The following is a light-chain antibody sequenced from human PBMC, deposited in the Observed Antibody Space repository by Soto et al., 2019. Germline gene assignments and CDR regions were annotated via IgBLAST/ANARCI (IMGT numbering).Light chain of an antibody. V-gene: IGKV1D-12*01. CDR1: QDINNW. CDR2: TTS. J-gene: IGKJ4*01. CDR3: QQANSFPLT. Sequence: DIQVTQSPSSVSASVGDRVTITCRASQDINNWLAWYQQKPGKAPKLLIYTTSNLQSGVPSRFGGSGSGTDFTLTINSLQPEDFATYYCQQANSFPLTFGGGTKVEI.